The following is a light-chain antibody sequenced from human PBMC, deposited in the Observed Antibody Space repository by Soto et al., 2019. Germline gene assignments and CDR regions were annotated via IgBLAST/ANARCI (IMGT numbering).Light chain of an antibody. J-gene: IGLJ2*01. CDR3: QVWDSSSDHVV. Sequence: SYELTQPPSVSVAPGKTARITCGGNNMGSKSVHWYQQKPGQAPVLGIYYDSDRPSGIPERFSGSNSGNTATLTIIRVEAGDEADYYCQVWDSSSDHVVFGGGTKLTVL. V-gene: IGLV3-21*04. CDR2: YDS. CDR1: NMGSKS.